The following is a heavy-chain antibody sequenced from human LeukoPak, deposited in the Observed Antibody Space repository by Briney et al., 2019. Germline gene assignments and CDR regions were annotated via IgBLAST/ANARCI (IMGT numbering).Heavy chain of an antibody. CDR1: GGSIISYY. Sequence: SDTLSLTCTVSGGSIISYYWSWIQQPAGKGLEWIGRIYTSGSTNYNPSLKSRVTMSIDTSKNQFSLKLTSVTAADTAVYYCAGVSRFLEWPDYWGQGTLVIVSS. CDR3: AGVSRFLEWPDY. D-gene: IGHD3-3*01. J-gene: IGHJ4*02. CDR2: IYTSGST. V-gene: IGHV4-4*07.